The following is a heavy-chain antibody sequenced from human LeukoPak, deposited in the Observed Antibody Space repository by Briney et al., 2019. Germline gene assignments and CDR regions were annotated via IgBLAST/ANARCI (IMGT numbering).Heavy chain of an antibody. CDR2: IIPIFGTA. CDR3: ARDLARYYDSSGYYQGDY. J-gene: IGHJ4*02. Sequence: AASVTVSCKASGYTFTSYYMHWVRQAPGQGLEWMGGIIPIFGTANYAQKFQGRVTITADESTSTAYMELSSLRSEDTAVYYCARDLARYYDSSGYYQGDYWGQGTLVTVSS. D-gene: IGHD3-22*01. V-gene: IGHV1-69*13. CDR1: GYTFTSYY.